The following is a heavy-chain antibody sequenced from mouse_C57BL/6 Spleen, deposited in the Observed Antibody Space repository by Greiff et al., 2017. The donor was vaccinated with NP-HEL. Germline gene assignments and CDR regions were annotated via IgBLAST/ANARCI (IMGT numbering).Heavy chain of an antibody. J-gene: IGHJ3*01. CDR1: GYSITSGYY. Sequence: VQLKESGPGLVKPSQSLSLTCSVTGYSITSGYYWNWIRQFPGNKLEWMGYISYDGSNNYNPSLKNRISITRDTSKNQFFLKLNSVTTEDTATYYCARKSNLAWFAYWGQGTLVTVSA. CDR2: ISYDGSN. V-gene: IGHV3-6*01. CDR3: ARKSNLAWFAY. D-gene: IGHD2-5*01.